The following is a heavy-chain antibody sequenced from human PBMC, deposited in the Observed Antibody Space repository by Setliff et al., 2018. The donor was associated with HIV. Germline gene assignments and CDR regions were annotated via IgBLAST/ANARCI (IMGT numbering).Heavy chain of an antibody. V-gene: IGHV2-70*04. J-gene: IGHJ4*02. CDR1: GFSLTTSGIR. CDR2: IDWEDDK. CDR3: ARILGNPFDY. Sequence: SGPTLVNPTQTLTLTCTFSGFSLTTSGIRVTWVRQPPGKALEWLARIDWEDDKFYSTSLKSRLTISKDTSKSQVVLTMTNMDPVDTATYYCARILGNPFDYWGQGTLVTVSS.